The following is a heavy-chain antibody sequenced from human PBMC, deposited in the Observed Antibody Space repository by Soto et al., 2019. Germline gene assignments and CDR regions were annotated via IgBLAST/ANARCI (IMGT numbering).Heavy chain of an antibody. CDR1: GFTFRSYG. V-gene: IGHV3-33*01. J-gene: IGHJ4*02. Sequence: PGXSRRLSCAASGFTFRSYGMHWVRQAPGXGLEWVAVIXYDGSXKSYEDYVNGRXTISRENSXNTLNLQMNSLRDEHTDVYYCARDTAAGRSFDYWGQGTLVTVYS. CDR3: ARDTAAGRSFDY. D-gene: IGHD6-13*01. CDR2: IXYDGSXK.